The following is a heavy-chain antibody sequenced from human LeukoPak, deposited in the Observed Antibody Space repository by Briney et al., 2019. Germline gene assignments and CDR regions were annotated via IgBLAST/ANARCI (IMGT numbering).Heavy chain of an antibody. CDR2: IYYSGST. CDR1: GGSISSYY. Sequence: SETLSLTCTVSGGSISSYYWSWIRQPPGKGLEWIGYIYYSGSTNYNPSLKSRVTISVDTSKNQFSLKLSSVTAADTAVYYCARSQWDPNDAFDIWGQGTMVTVSS. V-gene: IGHV4-59*08. D-gene: IGHD1-26*01. CDR3: ARSQWDPNDAFDI. J-gene: IGHJ3*02.